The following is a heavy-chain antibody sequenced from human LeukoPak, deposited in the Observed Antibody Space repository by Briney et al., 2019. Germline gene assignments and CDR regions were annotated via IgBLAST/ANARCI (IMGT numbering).Heavy chain of an antibody. J-gene: IGHJ3*01. D-gene: IGHD3-10*01. Sequence: ASVKVSCKASGYTFTGYYMHWVRQAPGQGLEWMGWINPNSGGTNYAQKFQGRVTMIRDTSISTAYMELSRLRSDDTAVYYCARDLLGTMVRGTWGQGTMVTVSS. CDR2: INPNSGGT. CDR3: ARDLLGTMVRGT. V-gene: IGHV1-2*02. CDR1: GYTFTGYY.